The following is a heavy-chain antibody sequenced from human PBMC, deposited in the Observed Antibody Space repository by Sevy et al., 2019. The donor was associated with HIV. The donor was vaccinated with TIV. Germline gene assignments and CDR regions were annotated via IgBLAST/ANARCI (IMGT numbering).Heavy chain of an antibody. CDR1: GFRFSIYA. V-gene: IGHV3-23*01. CDR2: FCMGGDRI. CDR3: AGEGCSKGHDY. J-gene: IGHJ4*02. D-gene: IGHD2-2*01. Sequence: GGSLRLSCTTSGFRFSIYAMTWVRQAPGKGLEWVSGFCMGGDRIYYADSVRGRFTISRDDSKNTLYLEMNNLRAEDTAKNFCAGEGCSKGHDYWGQGTLVTVSS.